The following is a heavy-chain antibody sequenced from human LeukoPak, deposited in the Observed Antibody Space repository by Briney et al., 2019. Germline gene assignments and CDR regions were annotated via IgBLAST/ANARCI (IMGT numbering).Heavy chain of an antibody. CDR3: ARGPNSSGYSYGDY. D-gene: IGHD1-26*01. J-gene: IGHJ4*02. Sequence: GGSLRLSCAASGFTFTNFAMHWVRQAPGKGLGWVSVIPNVGRKKFYTDSVKGRFTIYRDDSTNTLYLQMNSLRDDDTGVYYCARGPNSSGYSYGDYWGQGTLVTVSS. CDR2: IPNVGRKK. V-gene: IGHV3-30*04. CDR1: GFTFTNFA.